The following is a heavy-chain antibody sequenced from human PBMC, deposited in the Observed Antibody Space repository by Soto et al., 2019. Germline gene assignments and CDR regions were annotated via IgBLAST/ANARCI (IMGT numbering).Heavy chain of an antibody. V-gene: IGHV1-69*08. J-gene: IGHJ6*03. D-gene: IGHD6-13*01. CDR2: IVSFAGVP. CDR3: AREPSIAAVGIPLYSYYYMDV. Sequence: QVQLVQSGAEVRNPGSSVKVSCKASGDKFSSYTISWVRQAPGQGLEWMGRIVSFAGVPIYAKFFKGRITIAADSSSSTSYIELTSLTSDDTAVYYCAREPSIAAVGIPLYSYYYMDVWGEGTAVTVSS. CDR1: GDKFSSYT.